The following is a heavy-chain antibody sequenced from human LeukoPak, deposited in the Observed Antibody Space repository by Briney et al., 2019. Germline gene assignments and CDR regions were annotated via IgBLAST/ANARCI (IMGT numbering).Heavy chain of an antibody. Sequence: PSETLSLTCTVSGYTISSGYYWGWIRQPPGKGLEWIGEVNQSGGTNYNPSLKSRVTISVDTSKNQFYLKLSSVTAADTAVYYCARLYYYGSGGWFDPWGQGTLVTVSS. CDR1: GYTISSGYY. CDR2: VNQSGGT. V-gene: IGHV4-38-2*02. CDR3: ARLYYYGSGGWFDP. D-gene: IGHD3-10*01. J-gene: IGHJ5*02.